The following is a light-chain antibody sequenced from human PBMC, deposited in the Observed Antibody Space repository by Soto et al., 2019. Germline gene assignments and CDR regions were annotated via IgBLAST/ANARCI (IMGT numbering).Light chain of an antibody. J-gene: IGLJ2*01. CDR1: SSDVGGYNY. CDR2: EVS. V-gene: IGLV2-18*01. CDR3: SLYTSSSTFHVV. Sequence: QSALTQPASVSGSPGQSITISCTGTSSDVGGYNYVSWYQQPPGTAPKLMIYEVSNRPSGVPDRFSGSKSGNTASLTISGLQAEDEADYYCSLYTSSSTFHVVFGGGTKLTVL.